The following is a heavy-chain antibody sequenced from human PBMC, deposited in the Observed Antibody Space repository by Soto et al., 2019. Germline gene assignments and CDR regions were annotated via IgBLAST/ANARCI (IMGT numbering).Heavy chain of an antibody. V-gene: IGHV4-34*01. CDR2: INHSGST. Sequence: PSETLSLTCAVYGGSFSGYYWSWIRQPPGKGLEWIGEINHSGSTNYNPSLKSRVTISVDTSKNQFSLKLSSVTAADTAVYYCARDRITIFGVGDYYYYYGMDVWGQGTTVTV. CDR1: GGSFSGYY. D-gene: IGHD3-3*01. J-gene: IGHJ6*02. CDR3: ARDRITIFGVGDYYYYYGMDV.